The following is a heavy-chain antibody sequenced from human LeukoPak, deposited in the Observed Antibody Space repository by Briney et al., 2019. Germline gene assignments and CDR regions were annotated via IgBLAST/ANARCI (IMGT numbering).Heavy chain of an antibody. V-gene: IGHV3-30*04. J-gene: IGHJ4*02. CDR1: GFTFGSYA. CDR2: ISYDGSNK. D-gene: IGHD2-15*01. Sequence: GGSLRLSCAASGFTFGSYAMHWVRQAPGKGLEWVAVISYDGSNKYYADSVKGRFTISRDNSKNTLYLQMNSLRAEDTAVYYCARDRERYRSGGSCQNFDYWGQGTLVTVSS. CDR3: ARDRERYRSGGSCQNFDY.